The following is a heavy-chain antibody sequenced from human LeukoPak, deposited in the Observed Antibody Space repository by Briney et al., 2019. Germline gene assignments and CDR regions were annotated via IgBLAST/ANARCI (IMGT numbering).Heavy chain of an antibody. CDR3: AKSNGYGLVDI. V-gene: IGHV4-39*07. CDR2: IFYSGST. Sequence: SETLSLTCTVSGGSISTSYYWGWVRQPPGKGLEWIGNIFYSGSTYYSPSLESRVTISLDTSRNQFSLKLNSVTAADTAVYYCAKSNGYGLVDIWGQGTLVTVSS. D-gene: IGHD3-10*01. CDR1: GGSISTSYY. J-gene: IGHJ4*02.